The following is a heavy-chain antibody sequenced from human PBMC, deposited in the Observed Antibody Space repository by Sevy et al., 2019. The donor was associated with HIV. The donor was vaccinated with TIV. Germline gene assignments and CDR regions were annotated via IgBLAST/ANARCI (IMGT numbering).Heavy chain of an antibody. Sequence: GESLKISCKGSGYSFTSYWIGWVRQMPGKGLEWIGIIYPGDSDTRYSPSFQGQVTISADKSISTAYLQWSSLKASDTAMYYCARRTDYGGNSSFYYYGMDVWGQGTTVTVSS. J-gene: IGHJ6*02. CDR1: GYSFTSYW. CDR2: IYPGDSDT. D-gene: IGHD4-17*01. CDR3: ARRTDYGGNSSFYYYGMDV. V-gene: IGHV5-51*01.